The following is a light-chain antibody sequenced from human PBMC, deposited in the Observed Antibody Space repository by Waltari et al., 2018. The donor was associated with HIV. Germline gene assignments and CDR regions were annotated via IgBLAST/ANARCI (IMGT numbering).Light chain of an antibody. CDR3: MQGLQTPHT. V-gene: IGKV2-28*01. CDR1: QSLLHINGYNY. Sequence: DIVMTQFPLSLHATAGEAAYISCRSGQSLLHINGYNYLDWYLQKPGQPPQLLIYLASNGSSGLPLRFSCSEIGTEFTLEISTVKAEDVGTFYCMQGLQTPHTCGQGTKLQI. CDR2: LAS. J-gene: IGKJ2*01.